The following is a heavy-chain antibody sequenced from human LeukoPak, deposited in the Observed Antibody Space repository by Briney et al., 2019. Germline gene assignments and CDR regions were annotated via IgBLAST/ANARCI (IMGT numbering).Heavy chain of an antibody. Sequence: SETPSLTCTVSGGSISSSSYYWGWIRQPPGKGLEWIGSIYYSGSTYYNPSLKSRVTISVDTSKNQFSLKLSSVTAADTAVYYCARHWLRGAAKPGYMDVWGKGTTVTVSS. CDR3: ARHWLRGAAKPGYMDV. CDR1: GGSISSSSYY. J-gene: IGHJ6*03. CDR2: IYYSGST. D-gene: IGHD5-18*01. V-gene: IGHV4-39*01.